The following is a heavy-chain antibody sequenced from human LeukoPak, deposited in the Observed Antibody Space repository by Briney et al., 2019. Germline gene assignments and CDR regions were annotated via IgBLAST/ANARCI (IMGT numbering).Heavy chain of an antibody. Sequence: SETLSLTCTVSGGSISTYYWSWIRQPPGKGLEWIGYISYGGSTNYNPSLKSRVTISLDTSKNQFALKLSSVTAADTAVCYCARSIIGTRSKFDYWGQGTLVTVSS. CDR2: ISYGGST. J-gene: IGHJ4*02. D-gene: IGHD1/OR15-1a*01. V-gene: IGHV4-59*08. CDR3: ARSIIGTRSKFDY. CDR1: GGSISTYY.